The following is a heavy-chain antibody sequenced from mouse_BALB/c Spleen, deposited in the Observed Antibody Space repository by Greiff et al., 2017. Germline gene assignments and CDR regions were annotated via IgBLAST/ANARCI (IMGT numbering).Heavy chain of an antibody. V-gene: IGHV5-17*02. D-gene: IGHD2-3*01. J-gene: IGHJ3*01. Sequence: DVMLVESGGGLVQPGGSRKLSCAASGFTFSSFGMHWVRQAPEKGLEWVAYISSGSSTIYYADTVKGRFTISRDNPKNTLFLQMTSLRSEDTAMYYCARYDGYYPFAYWGQGTLVTVSA. CDR2: ISSGSSTI. CDR3: ARYDGYYPFAY. CDR1: GFTFSSFG.